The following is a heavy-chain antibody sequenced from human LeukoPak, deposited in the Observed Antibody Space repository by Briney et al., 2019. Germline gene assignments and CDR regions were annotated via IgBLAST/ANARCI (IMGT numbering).Heavy chain of an antibody. CDR3: ARRVLNARDIDY. CDR1: GGSFSGYY. V-gene: IGHV4-34*01. Sequence: PSETLSLTCAVYGGSFSGYYWSWIRQPPGKGLEWIGEINHSGSTNYNPSLKSRVTISVDTSKNQFSLKLSSVTAADTAVYYCARRVLNARDIDYWGQGTLVTVSS. CDR2: INHSGST. D-gene: IGHD3-10*01. J-gene: IGHJ4*02.